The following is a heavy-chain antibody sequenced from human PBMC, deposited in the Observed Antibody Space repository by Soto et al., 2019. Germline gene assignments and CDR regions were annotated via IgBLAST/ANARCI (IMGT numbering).Heavy chain of an antibody. J-gene: IGHJ6*02. CDR2: ISSSGSTI. D-gene: IGHD6-6*01. Sequence: GGSLRLSCAASGFTFSSYEMNWVRQAPGKGLEWVSYISSSGSTIYYADSVKGRFTISRDNAKNSLYLQMNSLRAEDTAVYYCARGGSMSIAARWTGGYYYYGMDVWGQGTTVTVSS. V-gene: IGHV3-48*03. CDR3: ARGGSMSIAARWTGGYYYYGMDV. CDR1: GFTFSSYE.